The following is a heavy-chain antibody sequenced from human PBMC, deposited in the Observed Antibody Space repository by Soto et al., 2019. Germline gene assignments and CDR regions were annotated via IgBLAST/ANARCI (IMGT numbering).Heavy chain of an antibody. D-gene: IGHD4-17*01. CDR3: ERTTLTTVDDYLDY. CDR2: IYYSGST. V-gene: IGHV4-39*01. Sequence: SETLSLTCTVTGGSISSSSYYWGWIRHPPGKGLEWIGSIYYSGSTYYNPSLKSRVTISVDTSKNQFSLKMSSVTAVDTAVYYCERTTLTTVDDYLDYWGQGTLVTVSS. J-gene: IGHJ4*02. CDR1: GGSISSSSYY.